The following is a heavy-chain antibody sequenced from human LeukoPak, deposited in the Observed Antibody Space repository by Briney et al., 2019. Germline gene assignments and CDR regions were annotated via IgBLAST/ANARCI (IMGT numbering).Heavy chain of an antibody. D-gene: IGHD3-22*01. Sequence: GGSLRLSCAASGFAFSTSGMHWARQAPGKGLEWVAVISYDGSNTLHADSVKGRFTISRDNSKSTLYLQMNSLRAEDTAVYYCAKEYYDSSGYYPYYYYYYGMDVWGQGTTVTVSS. CDR3: AKEYYDSSGYYPYYYYYYGMDV. V-gene: IGHV3-30*18. J-gene: IGHJ6*02. CDR2: ISYDGSNT. CDR1: GFAFSTSG.